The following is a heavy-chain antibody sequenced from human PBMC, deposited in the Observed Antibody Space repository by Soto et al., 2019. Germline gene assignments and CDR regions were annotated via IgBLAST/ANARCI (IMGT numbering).Heavy chain of an antibody. CDR1: GYTFTSYD. D-gene: IGHD2-21*02. CDR2: MNPDSGNT. Sequence: GASVTVSCKSSGYTFTSYDINCVRQATGPGLEWMGWMNPDSGNTGYAQKFQGRVTMTRNTSISTAYMELSSLRSEDTAVYYCARGRSGANYYSGPRDYWGQGTLVTVSS. CDR3: ARGRSGANYYSGPRDY. J-gene: IGHJ4*02. V-gene: IGHV1-8*01.